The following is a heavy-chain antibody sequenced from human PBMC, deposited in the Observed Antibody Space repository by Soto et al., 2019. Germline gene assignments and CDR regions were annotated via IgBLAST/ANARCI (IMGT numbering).Heavy chain of an antibody. CDR2: IYYSGST. J-gene: IGHJ4*02. D-gene: IGHD1-1*01. CDR3: AIRPATYNDDY. Sequence: SQPLSLPCTVSGGYVSNRCYYWSWVRQHPGKGLEWIGYIYYSGSTYYNPSLKSRVTISVDKSKNQFSLKLSSVTAADTAEYYCAIRPATYNDDYWGQGTLVNVSS. V-gene: IGHV4-31*03. CDR1: GGYVSNRCYY.